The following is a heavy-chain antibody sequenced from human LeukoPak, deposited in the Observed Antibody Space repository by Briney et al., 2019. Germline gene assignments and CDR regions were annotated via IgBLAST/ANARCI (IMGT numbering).Heavy chain of an antibody. CDR1: GFTFPTFW. CDR2: INHDGSST. J-gene: IGHJ6*04. Sequence: GGSLRLSCAPSGFTFPTFWMLWVRQAPAKGLVWVSRINHDGSSTNYAASVKGRFTISRDNAKNTVHLQMNSLRAEDTAVYYCAELGITMIGGVWGKGTTVTVSS. CDR3: AELGITMIGGV. D-gene: IGHD3-10*02. V-gene: IGHV3-74*01.